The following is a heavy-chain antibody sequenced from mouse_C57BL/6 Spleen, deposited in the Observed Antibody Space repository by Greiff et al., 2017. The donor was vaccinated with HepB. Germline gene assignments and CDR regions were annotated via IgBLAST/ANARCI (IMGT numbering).Heavy chain of an antibody. CDR1: GYTFTSYW. J-gene: IGHJ2*01. CDR3: ARSRLRFHYFDY. V-gene: IGHV1-50*01. CDR2: IDPSDSYT. Sequence: QVQLQQPGAELVKPGASVKLSCKASGYTFTSYWMQWVKQRPGQGLEWIGEIDPSDSYTNYNQKFKGKATLTVDTSSSTAYMQLSSLTSEDSAVYYCARSRLRFHYFDYWGQGTTLTVSS. D-gene: IGHD3-2*02.